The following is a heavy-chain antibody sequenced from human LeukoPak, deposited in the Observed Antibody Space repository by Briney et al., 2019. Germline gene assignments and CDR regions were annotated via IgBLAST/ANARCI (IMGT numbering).Heavy chain of an antibody. Sequence: GGSLRLSCAVSGFTFSSYPMLCVRQAPGKGLEGVSAISGCGGSTFYADSVKRRFTISRDNSKNTLYLQMTSLRAEDTAVYYCVKGSAGSRPYYFDYWGQGTLLTVSS. D-gene: IGHD6-13*01. CDR2: ISGCGGST. V-gene: IGHV3-23*01. CDR3: VKGSAGSRPYYFDY. CDR1: GFTFSSYP. J-gene: IGHJ4*02.